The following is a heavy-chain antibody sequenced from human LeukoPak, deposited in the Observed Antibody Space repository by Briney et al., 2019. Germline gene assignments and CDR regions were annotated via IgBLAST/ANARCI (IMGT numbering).Heavy chain of an antibody. CDR1: GGSISSSSYY. CDR2: IYYSGST. V-gene: IGHV4-39*07. Sequence: PSETLSLTCTVSGGSISSSSYYWGWIRQPPGKGLEWIGSIYYSGSTYYNPSLKSRVTISVDTSKNQFSLKLSSVTAADTAVYYCARDLRRYSSPSRWFYPWGQGTLVTVSS. J-gene: IGHJ5*02. CDR3: ARDLRRYSSPSRWFYP. D-gene: IGHD6-6*01.